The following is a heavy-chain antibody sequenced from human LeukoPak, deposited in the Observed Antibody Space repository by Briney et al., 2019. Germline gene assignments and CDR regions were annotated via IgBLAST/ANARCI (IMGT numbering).Heavy chain of an antibody. Sequence: QSGGSLRLSCAASGFTFDDYAMHWVRQAPGKGLEWVSGISWNSGSIGYADSVKGRFTISRDNAKNSLYLQMNSLRAEDTAVYYCARGHSSSDTWGQGTLVTVSS. D-gene: IGHD6-13*01. J-gene: IGHJ5*02. CDR3: ARGHSSSDT. CDR2: ISWNSGSI. CDR1: GFTFDDYA. V-gene: IGHV3-9*01.